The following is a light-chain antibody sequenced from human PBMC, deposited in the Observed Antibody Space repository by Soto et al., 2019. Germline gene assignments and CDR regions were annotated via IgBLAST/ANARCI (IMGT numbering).Light chain of an antibody. CDR1: SGHSSYA. CDR3: QTWGTSVV. CDR2: LNSDGSH. J-gene: IGLJ2*01. V-gene: IGLV4-69*01. Sequence: QLVLTQSPSASASLGASVKLTCTLSSGHSSYAIAWHQQQPEKGPRYLMKLNSDGSHSKGDGIPDRFSGSSSGAERYLTISSLQSEDEADCYCQTWGTSVVFGGGTQLTVL.